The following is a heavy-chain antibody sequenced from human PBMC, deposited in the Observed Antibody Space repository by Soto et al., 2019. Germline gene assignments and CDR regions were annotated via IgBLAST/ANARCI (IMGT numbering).Heavy chain of an antibody. CDR3: AREASVLIPAVHPSRFDS. Sequence: EGSVKVSCEGFGYSFMKYGINWVRQAPGQGLEWVGWISPYSGYTHSAQKFHGRLTLTTDTAASTAYMELRILRSADTALYYCAREASVLIPAVHPSRFDSWGEGPLVPVSS. J-gene: IGHJ4*02. CDR1: GYSFMKYG. CDR2: ISPYSGYT. V-gene: IGHV1-18*01. D-gene: IGHD2-8*01.